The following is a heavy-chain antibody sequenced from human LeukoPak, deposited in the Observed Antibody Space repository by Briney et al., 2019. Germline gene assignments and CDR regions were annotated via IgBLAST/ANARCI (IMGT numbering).Heavy chain of an antibody. J-gene: IGHJ4*02. D-gene: IGHD5-18*01. CDR3: ARGSRGYTYG. CDR1: GASVSSGSYY. Sequence: PSETLSLTCTVSGASVSSGSYYWSWIRQPPGKGPEWIGYIYYSGSTNYNPSLKSRVTISVDTSKNQFSLKLSSVTAADTAVYYCARGSRGYTYGWGQGTLVTVSS. V-gene: IGHV4-61*01. CDR2: IYYSGST.